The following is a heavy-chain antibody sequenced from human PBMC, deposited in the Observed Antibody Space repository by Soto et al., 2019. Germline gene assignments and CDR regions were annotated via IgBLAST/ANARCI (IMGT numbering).Heavy chain of an antibody. V-gene: IGHV3-74*01. Sequence: EVQLVESGGGLVQPGGSLRLSCAASGFTFNTYWMQWVRQAPGKGLVWVSRIKSDGSYTNYADSVKGRVTISRDNAKNTLFLQMNSLGAEDTAVYYCATGGSGYFTYWGQGTLVTVSS. CDR1: GFTFNTYW. CDR3: ATGGSGYFTY. D-gene: IGHD3-22*01. J-gene: IGHJ4*02. CDR2: IKSDGSYT.